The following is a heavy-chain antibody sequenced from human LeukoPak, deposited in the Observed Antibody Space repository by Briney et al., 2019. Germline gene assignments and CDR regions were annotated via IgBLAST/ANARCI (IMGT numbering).Heavy chain of an antibody. CDR2: ISYDGRKI. CDR1: GFTFSSSP. J-gene: IGHJ3*02. CDR3: AREPPGIYAFDI. D-gene: IGHD2-15*01. V-gene: IGHV3-30*04. Sequence: HPGGSLRLSCAASGFTFSSSPMHWVRQAPGKGLEWVAVISYDGRKILYADSVKGRFTISRDNSKNTLYLQMNSLRAEDTALYYCAREPPGIYAFDIWGQGTVVTVSS.